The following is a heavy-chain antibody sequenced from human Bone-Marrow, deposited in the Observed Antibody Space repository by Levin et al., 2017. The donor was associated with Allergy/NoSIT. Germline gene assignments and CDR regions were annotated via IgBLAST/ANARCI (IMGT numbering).Heavy chain of an antibody. CDR3: ARDWGSTRSGGAFDI. D-gene: IGHD3-16*01. Sequence: GGSLRLSCAASGFTVSSNYMSWVRQAPGKGLEWVSVIYTGGSAYYADSVKGRFTISRDNSKNTLYLQMNSLRAEDTAVYYCARDWGSTRSGGAFDIWGQGTMVTVSS. J-gene: IGHJ3*02. V-gene: IGHV3-53*01. CDR1: GFTVSSNY. CDR2: IYTGGSA.